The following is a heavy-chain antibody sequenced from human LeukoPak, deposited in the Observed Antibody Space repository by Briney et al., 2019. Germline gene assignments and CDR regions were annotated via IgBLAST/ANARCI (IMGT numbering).Heavy chain of an antibody. CDR1: GFTFSSYW. Sequence: GSLRLSCAASGFTFSSYWMSWVRQAPGKGLEWIGSIYYSGSTYYNPSLKSRVTISVDTSKNQFSLKLSSVTAADTAVYYCARQNWAFDYWGQGTLVTVSS. CDR3: ARQNWAFDY. CDR2: IYYSGST. J-gene: IGHJ4*02. V-gene: IGHV4-39*01. D-gene: IGHD7-27*01.